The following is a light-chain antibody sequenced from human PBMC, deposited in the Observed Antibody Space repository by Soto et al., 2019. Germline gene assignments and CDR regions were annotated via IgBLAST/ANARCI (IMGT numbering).Light chain of an antibody. CDR1: QGINNN. J-gene: IGKJ1*01. CDR3: QQYNTYPRT. V-gene: IGKV1-16*02. Sequence: DIQMTQSPSSLSASVGDRVTITCRASQGINNNLAWFQQKPGKAPRSLIYSVSSLQSGVPSKFSGSGSGTDFTLTISSLQAEDFATYYCQQYNTYPRTFGLGTKVEIK. CDR2: SVS.